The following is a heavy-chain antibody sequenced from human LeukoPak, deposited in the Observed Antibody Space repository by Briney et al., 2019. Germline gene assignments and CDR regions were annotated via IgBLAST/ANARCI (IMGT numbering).Heavy chain of an antibody. V-gene: IGHV1-2*02. J-gene: IGHJ4*02. D-gene: IGHD6-13*01. CDR3: ARDWIAAAGSHD. CDR2: INPNSGGT. Sequence: ASVKVSCKASGYTFTGYYMHWVRQAPGQGLEWVGWINPNSGGTNYAQKFQGRVTMTRDTSISTAYMELSRLRSDDTAVYYCARDWIAAAGSHDWGQGTLVTVSS. CDR1: GYTFTGYY.